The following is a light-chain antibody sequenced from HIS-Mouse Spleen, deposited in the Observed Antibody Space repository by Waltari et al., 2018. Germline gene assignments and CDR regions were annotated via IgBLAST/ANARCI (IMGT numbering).Light chain of an antibody. V-gene: IGLV3-10*01. Sequence: SYELTQPPSVSVSPGQTARITCSGDALPNKYAYWYQQKSGQAPVLVIDEDSKRPSGIPERFSGSSSGTMATWTISGAQVEEEADYYCYSTDSSGNHRVFGGGTKLTVL. CDR2: EDS. CDR3: YSTDSSGNHRV. J-gene: IGLJ2*01. CDR1: ALPNKY.